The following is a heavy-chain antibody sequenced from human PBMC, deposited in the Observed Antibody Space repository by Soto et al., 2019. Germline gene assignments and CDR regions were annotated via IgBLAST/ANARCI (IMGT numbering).Heavy chain of an antibody. D-gene: IGHD3-9*01. CDR3: ARLREDILTGYYVRGYYYYMDV. Sequence: GESLKISCKGSGYSFTSYWIGWVRQMPGKGLEWMGIIYPGDSDTRYSPSFQGHVTISADKSISTAYLQWSSLKASDTAMYYCARLREDILTGYYVRGYYYYMDVWGKGTTVTVSS. CDR1: GYSFTSYW. CDR2: IYPGDSDT. J-gene: IGHJ6*03. V-gene: IGHV5-51*01.